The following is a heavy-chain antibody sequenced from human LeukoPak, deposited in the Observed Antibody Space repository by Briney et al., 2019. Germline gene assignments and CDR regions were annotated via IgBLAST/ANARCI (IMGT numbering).Heavy chain of an antibody. CDR1: GYTFTSYA. CDR3: ARASPTYYDILTGLRGAFDI. Sequence: ASVKVSCKASGYTFTSYAMNWVRQAPGQGLEWMGWINTNTGNPTYAQGFTGRFVFSLDTSVSTAYLQISSLKAEDTAVYYCARASPTYYDILTGLRGAFDIWGQGTMVTVSS. CDR2: INTNTGNP. V-gene: IGHV7-4-1*02. D-gene: IGHD3-9*01. J-gene: IGHJ3*02.